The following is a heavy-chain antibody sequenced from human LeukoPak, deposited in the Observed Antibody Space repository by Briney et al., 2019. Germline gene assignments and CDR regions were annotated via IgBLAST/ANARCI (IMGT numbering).Heavy chain of an antibody. CDR1: GGSISSYY. D-gene: IGHD6-13*01. V-gene: IGHV4-59*01. J-gene: IGHJ3*02. Sequence: SETLSLTCTVSGGSISSYYWSWIRQPPGKGLEWIGYIYYSGSTNYNPSLKSRVTISVDTSKNQFSLKLSSVTAADTAVYYRAISIAARSGAFDIWGQGTMVTVSS. CDR3: AISIAARSGAFDI. CDR2: IYYSGST.